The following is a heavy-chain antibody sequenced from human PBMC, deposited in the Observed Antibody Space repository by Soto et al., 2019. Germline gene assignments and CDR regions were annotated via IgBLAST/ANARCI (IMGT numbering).Heavy chain of an antibody. D-gene: IGHD3-22*01. J-gene: IGHJ4*02. CDR3: ASEGSYDGSGYSKFGY. CDR2: IIPVFGTT. CDR1: GGTFSSYT. Sequence: QVQLVQSGAEVKKPGSSVKVSCKASGGTFSSYTISWVRQAPGQGLEWMGEIIPVFGTTNYARNFQDRVTITADESTTTANMELTSLRSEDTAIYYCASEGSYDGSGYSKFGYWGQGTLVSVSS. V-gene: IGHV1-69*01.